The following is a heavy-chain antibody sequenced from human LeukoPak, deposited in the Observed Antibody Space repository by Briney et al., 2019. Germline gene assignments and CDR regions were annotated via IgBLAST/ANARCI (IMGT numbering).Heavy chain of an antibody. J-gene: IGHJ6*02. V-gene: IGHV3-23*01. Sequence: WVSSITNSDGDTHYADSVKGRFTISRDNSRNSLYLQMGSLRAEDTAVYYCATYTHWVAGDVWGQGTTVTVSS. CDR3: ATYTHWVAGDV. D-gene: IGHD3-16*01. CDR2: ITNSDGDT.